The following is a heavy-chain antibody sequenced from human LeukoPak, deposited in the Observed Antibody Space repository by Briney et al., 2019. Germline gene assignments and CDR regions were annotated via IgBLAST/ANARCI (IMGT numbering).Heavy chain of an antibody. CDR1: GGSISSSSYY. CDR2: IYYSGST. CDR3: ARHNDSSGYYSIDAFDI. Sequence: SETLSLTCTVSGGSISSSSYYWGWIRQPPGKGLEWIGSIYYSGSTYYNPSLKSRVTISVDTSKNQFSLKLSSVTAADTAVYYCARHNDSSGYYSIDAFDIWGQGTMVIVSS. D-gene: IGHD3-22*01. J-gene: IGHJ3*02. V-gene: IGHV4-39*01.